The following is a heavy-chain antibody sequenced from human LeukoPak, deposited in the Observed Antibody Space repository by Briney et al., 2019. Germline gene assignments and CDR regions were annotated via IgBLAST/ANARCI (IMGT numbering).Heavy chain of an antibody. CDR1: GFSFRDYP. V-gene: IGHV3-23*01. CDR3: AKSLLTTATGTGRAFDI. CDR2: ISAGADVI. Sequence: GGSLRLSCEAAGFSFRDYPMGWVRRASGKRLEWVSWISAGADVIFYADSVKGRFTISRDNSKNTLYLQMNSLRAEDSAEYYCAKSLLTTATGTGRAFDIWGQETMVTVSA. D-gene: IGHD1-1*01. J-gene: IGHJ3*02.